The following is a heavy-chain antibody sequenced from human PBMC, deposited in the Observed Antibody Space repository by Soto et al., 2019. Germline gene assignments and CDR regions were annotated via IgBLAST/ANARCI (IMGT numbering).Heavy chain of an antibody. CDR2: IYYSGTT. J-gene: IGHJ4*02. V-gene: IGHV4-59*11. CDR1: GGSINNHY. CDR3: ARANWYSEY. D-gene: IGHD1-1*01. Sequence: QVQLQESGPGLVKPSETLSLTCTVSGGSINNHYWSWIRQPPGKGLEWIGYIYYSGTTNYNPSLKGRVTISVDTSKNQFSLNLTSLTAADTATYYCARANWYSEYWGQGTLVTLSS.